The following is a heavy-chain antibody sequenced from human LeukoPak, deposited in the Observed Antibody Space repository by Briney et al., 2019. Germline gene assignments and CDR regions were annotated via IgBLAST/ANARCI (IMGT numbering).Heavy chain of an antibody. V-gene: IGHV3-48*02. CDR2: ITSDAETI. CDR3: ARGRDHGFDI. CDR1: AFTFSTSA. Sequence: QTGRSLRLSCIASAFTFSTSAMDWVRQAPGEGLEWLSFITSDAETISYAGSVKGRFTISRDNVKISLYLQMNSLRDEDTAVYYCARGRDHGFDIWGQGTMVTVSS. J-gene: IGHJ3*02.